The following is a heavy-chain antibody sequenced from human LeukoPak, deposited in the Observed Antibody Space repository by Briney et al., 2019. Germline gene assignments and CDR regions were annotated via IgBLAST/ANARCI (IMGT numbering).Heavy chain of an antibody. CDR3: AKDLTYSSGWST. CDR1: GFIFSSYA. V-gene: IGHV3-23*01. Sequence: GGSLRLSCAASGFIFSSYAMSWVRQAPGRGLEWVSFISGGGGSIYYADSVRGRLTISRDNSKNTLYLQMNSLRAEDTAVYYCAKDLTYSSGWSTWGQGTLVTVSS. D-gene: IGHD6-19*01. CDR2: ISGGGGSI. J-gene: IGHJ5*02.